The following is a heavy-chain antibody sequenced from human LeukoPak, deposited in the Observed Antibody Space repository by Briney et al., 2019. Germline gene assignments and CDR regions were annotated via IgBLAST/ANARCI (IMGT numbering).Heavy chain of an antibody. CDR3: AYGSNSAADH. CDR2: IYHSGST. V-gene: IGHV4-38-2*02. CDR1: GYSISSGYY. D-gene: IGHD4-23*01. J-gene: IGHJ4*02. Sequence: KPSETLSLTCTVSGYSISSGYYWGWIRQPPGKGLEWIGSIYHSGSTYYNPSLKSRVTISVDTSKNQFSLKLSSVTAADTAVYYCAYGSNSAADHWGQGTLVTVSS.